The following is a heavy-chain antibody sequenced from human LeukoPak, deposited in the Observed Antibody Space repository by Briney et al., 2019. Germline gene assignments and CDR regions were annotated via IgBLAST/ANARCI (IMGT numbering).Heavy chain of an antibody. Sequence: PGGSLRLSCAASGFTFSNAWMSWVRQAPGKGLEWVGRIKSKTDGGTTDYAAPVKGRFTISRDDSKNTLYLQMNSLKTEDTAVYYCTKDLRWIQLWLRTEEYNWFDPWGQGTLVTVSS. CDR2: IKSKTDGGTT. V-gene: IGHV3-15*01. J-gene: IGHJ5*02. D-gene: IGHD5-18*01. CDR1: GFTFSNAW. CDR3: TKDLRWIQLWLRTEEYNWFDP.